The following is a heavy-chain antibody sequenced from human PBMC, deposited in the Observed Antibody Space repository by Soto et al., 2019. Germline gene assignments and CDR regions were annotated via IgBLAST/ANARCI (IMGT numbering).Heavy chain of an antibody. CDR1: GFSFSNYN. CDR3: ATERGWYFDL. CDR2: ISSSSSYI. V-gene: IGHV3-21*01. Sequence: VGSLRLSCATSGFSFSNYNMNWVRQAPGKGLEWVSSISSSSSYIYYADSVKGRFTISRDNAKKSLYLQMNSLRVEDTAVYYCATERGWYFDLWGRGTLVTVSS. J-gene: IGHJ2*01.